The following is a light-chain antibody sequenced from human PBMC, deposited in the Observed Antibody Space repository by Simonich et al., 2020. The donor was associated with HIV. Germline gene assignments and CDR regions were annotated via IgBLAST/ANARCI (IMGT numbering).Light chain of an antibody. CDR1: QSVLYSSNNKNY. Sequence: DIVMTQSPDSLAVSLGERATINCNASQSVLYSSNNKNYLTWYQQKPGQPPKLLIYWTSTRESGVPDRVSGSGSGTDFTLTISSLQAEDVAVYYCQQYYSTPAFGQGTKVEIK. CDR2: WTS. V-gene: IGKV4-1*01. CDR3: QQYYSTPA. J-gene: IGKJ1*01.